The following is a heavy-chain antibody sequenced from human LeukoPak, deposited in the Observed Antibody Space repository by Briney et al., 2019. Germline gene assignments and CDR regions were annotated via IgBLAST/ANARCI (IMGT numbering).Heavy chain of an antibody. J-gene: IGHJ4*02. CDR1: GGSISSSSYY. Sequence: PETLSLTCTVSGGSISSSSYYWGWIRQPPGKGLEWIGSIYYSGSTYYNPSLKSRVTMSVDTSKNQFSLKLSSVTAADTALYYCARATSGTYYYFDSWGRGTLVSVSS. CDR2: IYYSGST. D-gene: IGHD3-10*01. V-gene: IGHV4-39*07. CDR3: ARATSGTYYYFDS.